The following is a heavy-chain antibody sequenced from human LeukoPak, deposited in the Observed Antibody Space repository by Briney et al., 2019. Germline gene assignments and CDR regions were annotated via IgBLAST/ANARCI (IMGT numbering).Heavy chain of an antibody. D-gene: IGHD6-19*01. CDR1: GGSISSYY. CDR3: ARGVSGWLRGAAFDI. CDR2: IYYSGST. Sequence: PSETLSLTCTVSGGSISSYYWSWIRQPPGKGLEWIGYIYYSGSTNYNPSLKSRVTISVDTSKNQFSLKLSSVTAADTAVYYCARGVSGWLRGAAFDIWGQGTMVTASS. J-gene: IGHJ3*02. V-gene: IGHV4-59*01.